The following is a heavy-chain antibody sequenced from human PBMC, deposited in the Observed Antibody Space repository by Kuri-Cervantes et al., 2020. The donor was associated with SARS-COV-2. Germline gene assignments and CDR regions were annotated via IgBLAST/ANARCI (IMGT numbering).Heavy chain of an antibody. D-gene: IGHD3-22*01. Sequence: ASVKVSCKASGGTFSSYAISWVRQAPGQGLEWMGWINPNSGGTNYAQKFQGRVAMTRDTSISTAYMELSRLRSDDTAVYYCGASGYWKDWFDPWGQGTLVT. V-gene: IGHV1-2*02. J-gene: IGHJ5*02. CDR2: INPNSGGT. CDR1: GGTFSSYA. CDR3: GASGYWKDWFDP.